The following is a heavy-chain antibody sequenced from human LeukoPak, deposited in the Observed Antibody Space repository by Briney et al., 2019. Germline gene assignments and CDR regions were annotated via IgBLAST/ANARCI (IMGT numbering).Heavy chain of an antibody. J-gene: IGHJ4*02. CDR2: IHYSGST. Sequence: SETLSLTCTVSGGSISSYYWNWIRQTPGKGPEWIGCIHYSGSTNYNPSLKSRLTISVDTSKNQYSLKLSSVTAADTAVYYCARVLSFATGNDFWGQGTLVTVSS. CDR1: GGSISSYY. CDR3: ARVLSFATGNDF. V-gene: IGHV4-59*01. D-gene: IGHD2-15*01.